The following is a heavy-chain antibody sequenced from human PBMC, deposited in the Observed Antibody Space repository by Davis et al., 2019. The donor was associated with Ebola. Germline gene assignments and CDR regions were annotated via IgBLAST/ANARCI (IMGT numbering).Heavy chain of an antibody. Sequence: MPSETLSLTCTVSGGSISSYYWSWIRQPPGKGLEWIGYIYYSGSTNYNPSLKSRVTISVDTSKNQFSLKLSSVTAADTAVYYCAREGYYYDSSGYSRGAFDIWGQGTMVTVSS. CDR2: IYYSGST. J-gene: IGHJ3*02. CDR1: GGSISSYY. V-gene: IGHV4-59*01. CDR3: AREGYYYDSSGYSRGAFDI. D-gene: IGHD3-22*01.